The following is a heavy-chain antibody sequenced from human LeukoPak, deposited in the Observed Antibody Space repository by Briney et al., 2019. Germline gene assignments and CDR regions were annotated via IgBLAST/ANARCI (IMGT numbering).Heavy chain of an antibody. CDR1: GFTFSSYA. CDR3: AKVPSGRYCSGGSCYFDY. V-gene: IGHV3-23*01. D-gene: IGHD2-15*01. J-gene: IGHJ4*02. Sequence: PGGSLRLSCAASGFTFSSYAMSWVRRAPGKGLEWVSAISGGGGSTYYADSVKGRSTISRDNSKNTLYLQMNSPRAEDTAVYYCAKVPSGRYCSGGSCYFDYWGQGTLVTVSS. CDR2: ISGGGGST.